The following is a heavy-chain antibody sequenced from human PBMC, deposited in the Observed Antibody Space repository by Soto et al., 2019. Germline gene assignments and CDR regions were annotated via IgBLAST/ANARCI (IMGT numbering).Heavy chain of an antibody. J-gene: IGHJ5*02. CDR3: ARDRLYSSGWYRGFDP. CDR2: ISSSSSYI. Sequence: EVQLVESGGGLVKPGGSLRLSCAASGFTFSSYSMNWVRQAPGKGLEWVSSISSSSSYIYYADSVQGRFTISRDNAKNSLYLQMNSLRAEDTAVYYCARDRLYSSGWYRGFDPWGQGTLVTVSS. D-gene: IGHD6-19*01. V-gene: IGHV3-21*01. CDR1: GFTFSSYS.